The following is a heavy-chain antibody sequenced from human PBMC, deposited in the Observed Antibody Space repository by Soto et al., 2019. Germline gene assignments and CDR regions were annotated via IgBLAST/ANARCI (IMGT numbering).Heavy chain of an antibody. D-gene: IGHD2-2*02. J-gene: IGHJ6*02. V-gene: IGHV1-69*13. Sequence: SVKVSCKASGGTFSSYAISWVRQAPGQGLEWMGGIIPIFGTANYAQKFQGRVTITADESTSTAYMELSSLRSEDTAVYYCASNRGIVVVPAAIPLDYYYYGMDVWGQGTTVTVSS. CDR3: ASNRGIVVVPAAIPLDYYYYGMDV. CDR1: GGTFSSYA. CDR2: IIPIFGTA.